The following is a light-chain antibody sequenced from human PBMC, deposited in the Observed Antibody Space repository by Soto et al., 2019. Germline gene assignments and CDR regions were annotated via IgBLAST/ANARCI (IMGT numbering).Light chain of an antibody. V-gene: IGLV2-14*01. J-gene: IGLJ2*01. CDR2: EVS. Sequence: QSVLTQPASVSGSPGQSITISCTGTNNDIGDYNYVSWYQHHPGKAPKVMIYEVSSRPSGISNRFSGSKSGNTASLTISRLQAEDEADYYCSSYTSTSTVVFGGGTKLTVL. CDR1: NNDIGDYNY. CDR3: SSYTSTSTVV.